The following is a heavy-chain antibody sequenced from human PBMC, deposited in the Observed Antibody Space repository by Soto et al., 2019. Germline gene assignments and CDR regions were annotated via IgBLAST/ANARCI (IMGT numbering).Heavy chain of an antibody. V-gene: IGHV1-2*04. J-gene: IGHJ6*02. D-gene: IGHD1-26*01. Sequence: VASVKVSCKASGYTFTGYYMHWVRQAPGQGLEWMGWINPNSGGTNYAQKFQGWVTMTRDTSISTAYMELSRLRSDDTAVYYCAREVIVGATTVYYYYGMDVWGQGTTVTVSS. CDR3: AREVIVGATTVYYYYGMDV. CDR1: GYTFTGYY. CDR2: INPNSGGT.